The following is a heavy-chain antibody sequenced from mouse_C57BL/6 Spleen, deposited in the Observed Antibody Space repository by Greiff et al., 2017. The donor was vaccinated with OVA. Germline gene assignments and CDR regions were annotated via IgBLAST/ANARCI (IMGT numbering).Heavy chain of an antibody. CDR2: IDPENGDT. CDR3: TTGITTVVADYAMDY. CDR1: GFNIKDDY. D-gene: IGHD1-1*01. Sequence: VQLQQSGAELVRPGASVKLSCTASGFNIKDDYMHWVKQRPEQGLEWIGWIDPENGDTEYASKFQGKATITADTSSNTAYLQLSSLTSEDTAVYYCTTGITTVVADYAMDYWGQGTSVTVSS. J-gene: IGHJ4*01. V-gene: IGHV14-4*01.